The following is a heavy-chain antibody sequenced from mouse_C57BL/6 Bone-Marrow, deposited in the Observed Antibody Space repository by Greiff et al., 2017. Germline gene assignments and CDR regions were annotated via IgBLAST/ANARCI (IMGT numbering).Heavy chain of an antibody. CDR2: ISYDGSN. CDR3: AREGASDGYLAWFAY. V-gene: IGHV3-6*01. J-gene: IGHJ3*01. Sequence: EVHLVESGPGLVKPSQSLSLTCSVTGYSITSGYYWNWIRQFPGNKLEWMGYISYDGSNNYNPSLKNRISITRDTSKNQFFLKLNSVTTEDTATYYCAREGASDGYLAWFAYWGQGTLVTVSA. D-gene: IGHD2-3*01. CDR1: GYSITSGYY.